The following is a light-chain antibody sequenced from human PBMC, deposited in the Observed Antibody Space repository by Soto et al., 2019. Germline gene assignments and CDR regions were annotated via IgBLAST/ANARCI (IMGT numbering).Light chain of an antibody. CDR1: QSITSY. Sequence: DIRMTQSPSSLSASVEDRVTITCRASQSITSYLNWYQQKPGKAPKLLIYAASSLQSGVPSRFSGSGSGTDFTLTISSLQPEDFATYYCQQSYSTPRTFGQGTKLEIK. CDR3: QQSYSTPRT. J-gene: IGKJ2*01. V-gene: IGKV1-39*01. CDR2: AAS.